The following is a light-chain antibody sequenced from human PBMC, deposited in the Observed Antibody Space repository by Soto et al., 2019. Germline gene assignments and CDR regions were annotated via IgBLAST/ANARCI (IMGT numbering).Light chain of an antibody. CDR3: CSYAGTNTVV. J-gene: IGLJ2*01. V-gene: IGLV2-23*01. CDR2: EDT. Sequence: QSALTQPASVSGSPGQSITISCTATSSNIGNYNLVSWFQQYPGKAPKLMIYEDTKRPSGISDRFSGSKSGNAASLTISGLQAEDEADYYCCSYAGTNTVVFGGGTQLTVL. CDR1: SSNIGNYNL.